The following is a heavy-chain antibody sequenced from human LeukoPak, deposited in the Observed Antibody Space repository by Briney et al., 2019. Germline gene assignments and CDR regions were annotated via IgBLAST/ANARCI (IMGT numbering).Heavy chain of an antibody. CDR1: GFTFSSSW. Sequence: GGSLRLSCAASGFTFSSSWMSWVRQAPGKGLEWVANIKQDGGEKYYVDSVKGRFTISRDNAKNSLYLQMNSLRADDTAVYYCAKGFSAYYDSSEGWFDPWGQGTLVTVSS. J-gene: IGHJ5*02. D-gene: IGHD3-22*01. V-gene: IGHV3-7*04. CDR2: IKQDGGEK. CDR3: AKGFSAYYDSSEGWFDP.